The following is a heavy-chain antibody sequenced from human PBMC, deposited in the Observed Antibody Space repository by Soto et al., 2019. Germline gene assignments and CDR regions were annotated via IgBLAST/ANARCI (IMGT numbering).Heavy chain of an antibody. Sequence: GSLRLSCAASGFTVSSNYMSWVRQAPGKGLEWVSVIYSGGSTYYADSVKGRFTISRDNSKNTLYLQMNSLRAEDTAVYYCATTIAAAGTGFDYWGQGTLVTVSS. CDR2: IYSGGST. D-gene: IGHD6-13*01. V-gene: IGHV3-66*01. CDR3: ATTIAAAGTGFDY. J-gene: IGHJ4*02. CDR1: GFTVSSNY.